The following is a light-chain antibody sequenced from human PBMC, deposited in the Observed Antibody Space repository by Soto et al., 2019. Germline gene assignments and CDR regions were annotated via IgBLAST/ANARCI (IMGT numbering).Light chain of an antibody. V-gene: IGKV3-20*01. J-gene: IGKJ1*01. CDR1: QSVSSTY. CDR3: QQYGSSPT. CDR2: DVS. Sequence: ETVLTQSPGTLSLSPGERATLSCRSSQSVSSTYLAWYQQKPGQAPRLLIYDVSSRATGIPDRFSGSGSGTDFTLTISRLEPEDFAMYYCQQYGSSPTFGQGTKVEIK.